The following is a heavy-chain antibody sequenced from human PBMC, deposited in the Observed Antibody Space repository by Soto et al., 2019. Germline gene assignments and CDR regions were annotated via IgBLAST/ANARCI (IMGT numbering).Heavy chain of an antibody. CDR1: GGSISSYY. D-gene: IGHD5-18*01. Sequence: PSETLSLTCTVSGGSISSYYWSWIRQPPGKGLEWIGYIYYSGSTNYNPSLKSRVTISVDTSKNQFSLKLSSVTAADTAVYYCARLDTAMGNRWFDPWGQGTLVTVS. CDR2: IYYSGST. J-gene: IGHJ5*02. V-gene: IGHV4-59*01. CDR3: ARLDTAMGNRWFDP.